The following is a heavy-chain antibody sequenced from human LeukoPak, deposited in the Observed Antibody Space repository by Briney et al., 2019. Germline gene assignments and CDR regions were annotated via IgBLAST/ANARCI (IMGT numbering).Heavy chain of an antibody. Sequence: GGSLRLSCAASGFTFSSYETNWVRQAPGKGLEWISYIGASGSPIYYADSVKGRFTISRDNAKNSLYLQMNSLRAEDTAVYYCAREFGLITSHWGQGTLVTVSS. CDR1: GFTFSSYE. CDR2: IGASGSPI. V-gene: IGHV3-48*03. J-gene: IGHJ1*01. D-gene: IGHD3/OR15-3a*01. CDR3: AREFGLITSH.